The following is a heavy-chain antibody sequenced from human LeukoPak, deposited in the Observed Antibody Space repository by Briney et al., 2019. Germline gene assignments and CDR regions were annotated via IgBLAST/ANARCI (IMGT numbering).Heavy chain of an antibody. CDR2: IYYSGNT. Sequence: SQTLSLTCTVSGGSIISDNYYWSWIRQHPGKGLEWIGYIYYSGNTYFHPSLKSRVTISIDTSKKKFSLKMDSVTAADTAVYYCARDKRLAVAGVWGQGTLVTVSS. V-gene: IGHV4-31*03. CDR1: GGSIISDNYY. J-gene: IGHJ4*02. CDR3: ARDKRLAVAGV. D-gene: IGHD6-19*01.